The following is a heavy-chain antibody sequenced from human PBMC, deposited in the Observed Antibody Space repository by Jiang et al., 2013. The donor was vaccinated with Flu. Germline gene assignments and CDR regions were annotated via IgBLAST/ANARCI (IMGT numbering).Heavy chain of an antibody. Sequence: GAEVKKPGASVKVSCKVSGYTFTSHGINWVRQAPGQGLEWMGWISVYNGNTIYAQKFQGRVTMTTDTSTSTAYMELTSLRSDDTAVYYCARVSGGAPVYYFDYWGQGALVTVSS. J-gene: IGHJ4*02. CDR3: ARVSGGAPVYYFDY. V-gene: IGHV1-18*01. D-gene: IGHD2-8*02. CDR1: GYTFTSHG. CDR2: ISVYNGNT.